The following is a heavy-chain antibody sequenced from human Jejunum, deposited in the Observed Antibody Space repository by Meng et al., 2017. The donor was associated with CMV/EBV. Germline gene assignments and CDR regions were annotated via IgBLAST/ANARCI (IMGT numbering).Heavy chain of an antibody. CDR3: ARGGDRGEEDY. D-gene: IGHD3-10*01. Sequence: ASGYTFTDYFVHWARQAPGQGLEWMGWIKPKNGATNYEQKYQGRVTLTRDTSISTAYMELTSLKSDDTAMYYCARGGDRGEEDYWGQGTLVTVSS. CDR1: GYTFTDYF. J-gene: IGHJ4*02. CDR2: IKPKNGAT. V-gene: IGHV1-2*02.